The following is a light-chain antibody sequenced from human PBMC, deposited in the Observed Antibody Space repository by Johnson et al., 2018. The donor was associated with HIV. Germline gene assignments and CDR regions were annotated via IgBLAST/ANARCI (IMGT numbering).Light chain of an antibody. CDR2: DNN. J-gene: IGLJ1*01. Sequence: QSVLTQPPSVSAAPGQKVTISCSGSSSNIGNNYVSWYQQVPGTAPKLLIYDNNKRPSGIPDRFSGSKSGSSATLGIPALQTGDEADYYCGTWDSSLSAYVFGTGTRVTVL. CDR1: SSNIGNNY. V-gene: IGLV1-51*01. CDR3: GTWDSSLSAYV.